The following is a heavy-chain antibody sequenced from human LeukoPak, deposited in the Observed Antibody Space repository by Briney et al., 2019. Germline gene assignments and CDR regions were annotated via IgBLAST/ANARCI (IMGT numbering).Heavy chain of an antibody. Sequence: GGSLRLSCAVSGFKFTSYGMHWVRQAPGKGLEWVSSITVGASYLDYAESVKGRFSISRDNAKNSLYLQMNGLRAEDTAVYYCARENYDGGSGFHWFDPWGQGTLVTVSS. CDR3: ARENYDGGSGFHWFDP. CDR1: GFKFTSYG. D-gene: IGHD3-16*01. J-gene: IGHJ5*02. CDR2: ITVGASYL. V-gene: IGHV3-21*01.